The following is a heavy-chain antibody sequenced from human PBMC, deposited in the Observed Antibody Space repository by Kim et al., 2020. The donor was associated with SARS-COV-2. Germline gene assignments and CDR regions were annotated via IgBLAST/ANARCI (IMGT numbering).Heavy chain of an antibody. CDR2: ISYDGSNK. CDR1: GFTFSSYA. V-gene: IGHV3-30*04. J-gene: IGHJ6*02. Sequence: GGSLRLSCAASGFTFSSYAMHWVRQAPGKGLEWVAVISYDGSNKYYADSVKGRFTISRDNSKNTLYLQMNSLRAEDTAVYYRARAHNYDILTGYSSGLFDYYYYYGMDVWGQGTTVTVSS. CDR3: ARAHNYDILTGYSSGLFDYYYYYGMDV. D-gene: IGHD3-9*01.